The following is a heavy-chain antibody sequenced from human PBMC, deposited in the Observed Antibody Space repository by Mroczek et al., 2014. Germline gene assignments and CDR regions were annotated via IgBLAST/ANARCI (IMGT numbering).Heavy chain of an antibody. CDR2: INHSGST. D-gene: IGHD6-6*01. Sequence: QVQLQESGAGLLKPSETLSLTCAVYGGSFSGYYWSWIRQPPGKGLEWIGEINHSGSTNYNPSLKSRVTISVDTSKNQFSLKLSSVTAADTAVYYCARGNAYKRGKVVRFDPVGPGNPGHRSP. CDR1: GGSFSGYY. V-gene: IGHV4-34*01. CDR3: ARGNAYKRGKVVRFDP. J-gene: IGHJ5*02.